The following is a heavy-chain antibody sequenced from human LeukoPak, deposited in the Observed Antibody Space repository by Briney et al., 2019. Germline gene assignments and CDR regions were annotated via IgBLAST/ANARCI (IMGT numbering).Heavy chain of an antibody. CDR3: ASLGYCSGGSCYVGDWFDP. CDR1: GFTFSSYS. D-gene: IGHD2-15*01. Sequence: GGSLRLSCAASGFTFSSYSMNWVRQAPGKGLEWVSSISSSSSYIYYADSVKGRFTISRDNAKNSLYLQMNSLGAEDTAVYYCASLGYCSGGSCYVGDWFDPWGQGTLVTVSS. V-gene: IGHV3-21*01. J-gene: IGHJ5*02. CDR2: ISSSSSYI.